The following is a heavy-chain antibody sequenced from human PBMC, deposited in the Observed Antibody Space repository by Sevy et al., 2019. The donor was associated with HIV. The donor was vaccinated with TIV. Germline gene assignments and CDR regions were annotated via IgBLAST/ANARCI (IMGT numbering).Heavy chain of an antibody. CDR1: GFTFSSYA. V-gene: IGHV3-23*01. Sequence: GGSLRLSCAASGFTFSSYAVSWVRQAPGKGLEWVSAISSGDNTYYADSVKGRFTISRDNSKNTLYLQMHSLRAEDTAVYYCAKHYSSGAFDIWGQGTMVTVSS. CDR3: AKHYSSGAFDI. D-gene: IGHD6-25*01. CDR2: ISSGDNT. J-gene: IGHJ3*02.